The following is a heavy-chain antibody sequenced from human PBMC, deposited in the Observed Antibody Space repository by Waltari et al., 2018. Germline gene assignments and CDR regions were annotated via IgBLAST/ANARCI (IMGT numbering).Heavy chain of an antibody. Sequence: GQGLEWMGWMNPNSGNTGYAQKFQGRVTITRNTSISTAYMELSSLRSEDTAVYYCARGYIRRSIMITFGGVEAFDYWGQGTLVTVSS. J-gene: IGHJ4*02. D-gene: IGHD3-16*01. CDR2: MNPNSGNT. V-gene: IGHV1-8*03. CDR3: ARGYIRRSIMITFGGVEAFDY.